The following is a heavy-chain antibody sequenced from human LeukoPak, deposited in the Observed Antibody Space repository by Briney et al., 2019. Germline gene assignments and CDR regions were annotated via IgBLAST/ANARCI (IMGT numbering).Heavy chain of an antibody. CDR1: GFTLSSYC. Sequence: GGSLRLSCAASGFTLSSYCMSWVRQAPGKGLEWVAKINQDGSEKYYVYSVKGRFTTSRDNAKNSLYLQMNSLRAEDTAVYYCATDTAGFDYWGQGTLVTVSS. V-gene: IGHV3-7*05. CDR3: ATDTAGFDY. CDR2: INQDGSEK. J-gene: IGHJ4*02.